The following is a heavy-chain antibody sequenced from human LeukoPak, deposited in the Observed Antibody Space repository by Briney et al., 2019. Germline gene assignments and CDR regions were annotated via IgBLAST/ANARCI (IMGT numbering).Heavy chain of an antibody. J-gene: IGHJ4*02. Sequence: PGGSLRLSCAASGFTFSSYGMHWVRQAPGKGLEWVAFIRYDGSNKYYADSVKGRFTISRDNAKNTLFLQMNSLGAEDSAVYYCARGNFYSGSGSSPLDYWGRGTLVTVSS. V-gene: IGHV3-30*02. D-gene: IGHD3-10*01. CDR1: GFTFSSYG. CDR2: IRYDGSNK. CDR3: ARGNFYSGSGSSPLDY.